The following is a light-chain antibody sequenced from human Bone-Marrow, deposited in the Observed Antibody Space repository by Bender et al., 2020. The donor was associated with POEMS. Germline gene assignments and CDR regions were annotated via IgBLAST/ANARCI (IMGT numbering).Light chain of an antibody. CDR2: EVN. Sequence: QSVLTQPPSVSGAPGQRVTISCTGSSSNTGSGYDINWYQHLPGTAPKLLIYEVNKRPSGVSDRFSGSKSGNTASLTIFGLQAEDEANYYCGSYAGDYVFGPGTTVTVL. CDR3: GSYAGDYV. CDR1: SSNTGSGYD. J-gene: IGLJ1*01. V-gene: IGLV1-40*01.